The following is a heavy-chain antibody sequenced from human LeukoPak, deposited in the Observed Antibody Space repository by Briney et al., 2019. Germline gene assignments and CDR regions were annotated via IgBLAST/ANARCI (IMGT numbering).Heavy chain of an antibody. CDR1: GFTFNNYN. CDR3: ARPTSDY. Sequence: GGSLRLSCAASGFTFNNYNMNWVRQAPGKALEWVSSITSSGTYIFYADSVKGRFTISRDNAKNTLYLQMNSLRAEDTAVYYCARPTSDYWGQGTLVTVSS. CDR2: ITSSGTYI. V-gene: IGHV3-21*01. J-gene: IGHJ4*02.